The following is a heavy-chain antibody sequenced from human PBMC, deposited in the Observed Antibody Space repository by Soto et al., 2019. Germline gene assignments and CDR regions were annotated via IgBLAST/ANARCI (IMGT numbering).Heavy chain of an antibody. D-gene: IGHD3-9*01. CDR1: GFTFSSCS. CDR3: ATGANDIFTGYSDY. Sequence: EGSRILSWAASGFTFSSCSMNWVRQAPGKGLEWVSYISSSSSTIYYADSVKGRFTISRDNAKNSLYLQMNSLRAEDTAVYYCATGANDIFTGYSDYWGQGTLVSVSS. V-gene: IGHV3-48*01. CDR2: ISSSSSTI. J-gene: IGHJ4*02.